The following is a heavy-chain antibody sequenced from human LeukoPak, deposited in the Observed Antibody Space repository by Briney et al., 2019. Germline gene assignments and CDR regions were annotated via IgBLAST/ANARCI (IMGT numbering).Heavy chain of an antibody. V-gene: IGHV3-30-3*01. CDR1: GLTFSSYA. D-gene: IGHD2-21*01. Sequence: GGSLRLSCAASGLTFSSYAMHWVRQAPGKGLEWVAVISYDGSNKYYADSVKGRFTISRDNSKNTLYLQMNSLRAEDTAVYYCARGGVVVIAAPIDYWGQGTLVTVSS. CDR3: ARGGVVVIAAPIDY. J-gene: IGHJ4*02. CDR2: ISYDGSNK.